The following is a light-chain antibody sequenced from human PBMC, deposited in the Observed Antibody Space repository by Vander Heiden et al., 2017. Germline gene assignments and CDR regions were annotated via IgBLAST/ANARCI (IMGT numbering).Light chain of an antibody. Sequence: IVMTQSPATLSVSPGERATLACRASQSVNSNLAWYKQKTGQAPRLLIYGASNRATGIPARFSGSGSGTEFTLTISSLQSEDFAVYYCQQYKNWPLTFGGGTKVEIK. J-gene: IGKJ4*01. CDR2: GAS. CDR1: QSVNSN. V-gene: IGKV3-15*01. CDR3: QQYKNWPLT.